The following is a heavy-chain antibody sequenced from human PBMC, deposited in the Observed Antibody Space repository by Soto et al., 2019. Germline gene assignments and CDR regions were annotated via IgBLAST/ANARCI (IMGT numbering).Heavy chain of an antibody. J-gene: IGHJ4*02. CDR1: GGTFSNYA. D-gene: IGHD5-12*01. V-gene: IGHV1-69*13. CDR3: ARPVELATISRSYLFY. CDR2: IIPIFGTG. Sequence: SSVKVSCKASGGTFSNYAINWVRQAPGQGLEWMGGIIPIFGTGNYAQKFQGRVTITADESTSTAYLDLSGLRPEDTAVYYCARPVELATISRSYLFYWAQRTPVTVSS.